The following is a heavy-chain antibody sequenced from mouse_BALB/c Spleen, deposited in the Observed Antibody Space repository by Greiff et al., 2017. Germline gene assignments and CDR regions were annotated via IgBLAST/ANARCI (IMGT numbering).Heavy chain of an antibody. CDR1: GFTFTDYY. V-gene: IGHV7-3*02. CDR2: IRNKANGYTT. Sequence: EVHLVESGGGLVQPGGSLRLSCATSGFTFTDYYMSWVRQPPGKALEWLGFIRNKANGYTTEYSASVKGRFTISRDNSQSILYLQMNTLRAEDSATYYCARDRGYDYDALYAMDYWGQGTSVTVSS. J-gene: IGHJ4*01. D-gene: IGHD2-4*01. CDR3: ARDRGYDYDALYAMDY.